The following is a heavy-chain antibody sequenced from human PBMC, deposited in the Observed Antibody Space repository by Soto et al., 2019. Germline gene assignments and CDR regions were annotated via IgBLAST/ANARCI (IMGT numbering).Heavy chain of an antibody. J-gene: IGHJ3*01. CDR2: VSGDGDKT. CDR3: AKEVYASGSYVRGDAFDV. CDR1: GFRFSTYA. V-gene: IGHV3-23*01. D-gene: IGHD3-10*01. Sequence: EVQLLESGGGLVQPGGSLRLSCAASGFRFSTYAMSWVRQAPGKGLEWVSSVSGDGDKTYYADSLKGRFTISRDNSKNTLYLQMNSLRAEDTAVYYCAKEVYASGSYVRGDAFDVWGQGTMVTVSS.